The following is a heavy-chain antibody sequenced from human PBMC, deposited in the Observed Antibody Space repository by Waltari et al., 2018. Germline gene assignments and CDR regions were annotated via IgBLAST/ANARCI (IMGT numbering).Heavy chain of an antibody. J-gene: IGHJ6*02. D-gene: IGHD2-21*02. CDR1: GFTLSSFA. V-gene: IGHV3-30-3*01. CDR3: AREGYDLYSVGMDV. Sequence: QVQLAESGGGVVEPGRSVELSCAASGFTLSSFAVHWVRQAPGKGLEWVGVISNDGTKKYYVDSVKGRFTISRDNFKNMVYMQMNSLRREDTALYYCAREGYDLYSVGMDVWGQGTTVTVSS. CDR2: ISNDGTKK.